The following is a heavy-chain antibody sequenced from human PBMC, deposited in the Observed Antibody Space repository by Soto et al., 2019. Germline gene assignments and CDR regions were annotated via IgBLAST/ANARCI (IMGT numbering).Heavy chain of an antibody. J-gene: IGHJ4*02. CDR1: GFTFSSYW. V-gene: IGHV3-74*01. Sequence: EVQLVESGGGLVQPGGSLRLSCAASGFTFSSYWMHWVRQAPGKGLVWVSRINSDGSSTSYADSVKGRFTISRDNAKKTLYLQMNSLRAEDTAVYYCARSAKPEYSSSSDLFDYWGQGTLVTVSS. CDR3: ARSAKPEYSSSSDLFDY. CDR2: INSDGSST. D-gene: IGHD6-6*01.